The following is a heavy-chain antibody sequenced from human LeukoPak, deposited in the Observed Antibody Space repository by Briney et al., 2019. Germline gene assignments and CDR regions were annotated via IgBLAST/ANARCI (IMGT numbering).Heavy chain of an antibody. Sequence: SQTLSLTCTVSGGSISSGGYYWSWIRQHPGKGLEWIGYIYYSGSTYYNPSLKSRVTTSVDTSKNQFSLKLSSVTAADTAVYYCARGPLTAMVPYYFDYWGQGTLVTVSS. CDR1: GGSISSGGYY. J-gene: IGHJ4*02. V-gene: IGHV4-31*03. D-gene: IGHD5-18*01. CDR2: IYYSGST. CDR3: ARGPLTAMVPYYFDY.